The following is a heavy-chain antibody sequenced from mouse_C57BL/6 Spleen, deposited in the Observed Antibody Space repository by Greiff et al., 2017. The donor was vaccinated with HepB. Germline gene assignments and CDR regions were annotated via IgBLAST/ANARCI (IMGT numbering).Heavy chain of an antibody. CDR1: GYTFTSYW. V-gene: IGHV1-50*01. CDR3: ASTVSLDY. CDR2: IDPSDSYT. Sequence: VQLQQPGAELVKPGASVKLSCKASGYTFTSYWMQWVKQRPGQGLEWIGEIDPSDSYTNYNQKFKGKATLTVDTSSSTAYMQLSSLTSEDSAVYYCASTVSLDYWGQGTTLTVSS. D-gene: IGHD1-1*01. J-gene: IGHJ2*01.